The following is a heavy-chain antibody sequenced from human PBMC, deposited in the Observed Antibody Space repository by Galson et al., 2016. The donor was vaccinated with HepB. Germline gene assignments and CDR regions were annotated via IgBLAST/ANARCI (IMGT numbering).Heavy chain of an antibody. CDR3: TTSLVYYFDY. CDR2: IRSEASNYAT. V-gene: IGHV3-73*01. D-gene: IGHD2-21*01. J-gene: IGHJ4*02. Sequence: SLRLSCAASGFTFSGSAIHWVRQASGKGLEWVGRIRSEASNYATAYAASVKGRFTISRDDSKNTAYLQMNSLKTEDTAVYYCTTSLVYYFDYWGQGTLVTVSS. CDR1: GFTFSGSA.